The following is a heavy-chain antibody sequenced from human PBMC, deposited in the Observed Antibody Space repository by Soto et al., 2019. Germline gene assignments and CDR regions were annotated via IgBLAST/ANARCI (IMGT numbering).Heavy chain of an antibody. CDR2: INPIFGTA. D-gene: IGHD4-17*01. CDR1: GYTFTSYY. Sequence: GASVKVSCKASGYTFTSYYMHWVRQAPGQGLEWMGRINPIFGTANYAQKFQGRVTITADESTSTAYMELSSLRSEDTAVYYCALDWSTVTTDYWGQGTLVTVSS. CDR3: ALDWSTVTTDY. V-gene: IGHV1-69*13. J-gene: IGHJ4*02.